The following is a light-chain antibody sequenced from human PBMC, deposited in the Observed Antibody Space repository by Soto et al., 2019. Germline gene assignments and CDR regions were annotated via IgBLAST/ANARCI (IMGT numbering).Light chain of an antibody. CDR3: QQYDTCPRT. J-gene: IGKJ1*01. CDR2: GAS. V-gene: IGKV3-15*01. CDR1: QSVSSN. Sequence: EIVMTQSHSTLSASVGESVTLXCRASQSVSSNLAWYQQKPGQAPRLLIYGASTRASGIPARFSGSGSGTEFTLTISSLQPEDFATYYCQQYDTCPRTFGQGTKVDIK.